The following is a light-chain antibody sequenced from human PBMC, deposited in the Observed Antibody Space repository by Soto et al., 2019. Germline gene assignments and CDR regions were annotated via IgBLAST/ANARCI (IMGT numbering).Light chain of an antibody. J-gene: IGKJ2*01. Sequence: DIQMTQSPSTLSASVGDRVTITCRASQSISSWLAWYQQKPGKAPKLLIYKASSLESEVSSRFSGSESGTGSTLTISRMQGDVFASDYCQQYNSYYTLGQKTKQHIK. V-gene: IGKV1-5*03. CDR1: QSISSW. CDR2: KAS. CDR3: QQYNSYYT.